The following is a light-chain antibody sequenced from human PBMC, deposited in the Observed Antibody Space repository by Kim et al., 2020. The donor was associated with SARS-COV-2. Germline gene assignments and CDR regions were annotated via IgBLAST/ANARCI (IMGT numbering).Light chain of an antibody. Sequence: QRVTISCTGSSSNVGAGYDVHWYRQLPGTAPKVLIYGNNNRPSGVSDRFSGSKSGTSASLAITGLQAEDEADYYCQSYDSSLSASAFETGTKVTVL. CDR3: QSYDSSLSASA. J-gene: IGLJ1*01. CDR2: GNN. CDR1: SSNVGAGYD. V-gene: IGLV1-40*01.